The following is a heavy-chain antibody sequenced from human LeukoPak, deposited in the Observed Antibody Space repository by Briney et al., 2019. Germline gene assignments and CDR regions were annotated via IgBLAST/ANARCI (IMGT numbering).Heavy chain of an antibody. J-gene: IGHJ6*03. Sequence: SETLSLTCTVSGASISSSSYYWGWIRQPPGKGLEWIGNIYYSGSTYYNPSLKSRVTISVDTSKNQFSLKLSSLTSADTAVYYCARTTEGGYTYGYFYYYYMDVWGKGTTVTISS. CDR2: IYYSGST. D-gene: IGHD5-18*01. CDR1: GASISSSSYY. V-gene: IGHV4-39*07. CDR3: ARTTEGGYTYGYFYYYYMDV.